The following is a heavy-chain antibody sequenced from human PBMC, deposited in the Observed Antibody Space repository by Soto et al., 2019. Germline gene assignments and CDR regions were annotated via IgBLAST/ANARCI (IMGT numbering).Heavy chain of an antibody. CDR2: IIPIFGTA. D-gene: IGHD3-22*01. Sequence: SVKVSCKASGGTFSSYAIHWVRQAPVQGLEWMGGIIPIFGTANYSQKFQGRVTITADKSTSTAYMELSSLRSEDTAVYYCARTYYYDRSGYHSYYFDYWGQGTLVTVSS. CDR1: GGTFSSYA. V-gene: IGHV1-69*06. CDR3: ARTYYYDRSGYHSYYFDY. J-gene: IGHJ4*02.